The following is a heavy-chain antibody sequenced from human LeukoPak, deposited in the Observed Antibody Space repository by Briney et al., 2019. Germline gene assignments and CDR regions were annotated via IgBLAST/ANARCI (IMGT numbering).Heavy chain of an antibody. D-gene: IGHD3-22*01. V-gene: IGHV3-74*01. Sequence: RINSDGSSTSYADSVKGRFTISRDNAKNTLYLQMNSLRAEDTAVYYCARGGHYYDSSGFLHRGQGTLVTVSS. J-gene: IGHJ4*02. CDR2: INSDGSST. CDR3: ARGGHYYDSSGFLH.